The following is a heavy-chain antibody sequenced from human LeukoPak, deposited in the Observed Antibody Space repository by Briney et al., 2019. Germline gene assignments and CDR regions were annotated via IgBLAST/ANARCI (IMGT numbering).Heavy chain of an antibody. J-gene: IGHJ3*02. D-gene: IGHD6-19*01. V-gene: IGHV4-38-2*02. CDR2: IYHSGST. CDR3: ARPYSSGYRGAFDI. CDR1: GYSISSGYY. Sequence: SETLSLTCTVSGYSISSGYYWGWIRQPPGKGLEWIGSIYHSGSTYYNPSLKSRVTISVDTSKNQFSLKLSSVTAADTAVYYCARPYSSGYRGAFDIWGQGTMVTVSS.